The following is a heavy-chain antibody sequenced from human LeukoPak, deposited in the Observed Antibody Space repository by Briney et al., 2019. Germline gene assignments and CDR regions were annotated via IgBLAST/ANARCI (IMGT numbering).Heavy chain of an antibody. Sequence: KSSETLSLTCTVSGGSISSYSWSWIRQPPGKGLEWIGYISYSGRTNYNPSLKSRVTISVDTSKNQFSLKLSSVTAADTAVYYCARLHSSRSFLQPLLYWGQGTLVTVSS. D-gene: IGHD6-6*01. CDR1: GGSISSYS. CDR3: ARLHSSRSFLQPLLY. V-gene: IGHV4-59*01. J-gene: IGHJ4*02. CDR2: ISYSGRT.